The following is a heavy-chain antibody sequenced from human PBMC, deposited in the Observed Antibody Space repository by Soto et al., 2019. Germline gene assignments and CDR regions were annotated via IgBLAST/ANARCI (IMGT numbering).Heavy chain of an antibody. CDR2: IHYSGATP. J-gene: IGHJ4*01. CDR3: ASCVPDWATIGTSDY. D-gene: IGHD2-2*01. CDR1: GSTFTNYY. V-gene: IGHV1-46*03. Sequence: ADSVKVSCKAGGSTFTNYYRNWVRQAPRQGLEWMGVIHYSGATPTYAQKFRGRVTMARDTYTSTVDVELGSLTSEDTAVYDCASCVPDWATIGTSDYWGPGIL.